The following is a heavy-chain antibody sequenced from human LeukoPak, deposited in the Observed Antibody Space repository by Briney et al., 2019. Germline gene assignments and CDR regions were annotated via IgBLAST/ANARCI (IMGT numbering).Heavy chain of an antibody. J-gene: IGHJ6*03. Sequence: GGSLRLSCAASGFTVSRKYMSWVRQAPGKGLESVSFIYSGDSTFYADSVKGRFIISRDTSKNTLYLEMNSLRAEDTAVFYCARIAAMFRGPYLFYYMDVWGKGTTVTISS. CDR1: GFTVSRKY. V-gene: IGHV3-66*01. D-gene: IGHD3-10*01. CDR3: ARIAAMFRGPYLFYYMDV. CDR2: IYSGDST.